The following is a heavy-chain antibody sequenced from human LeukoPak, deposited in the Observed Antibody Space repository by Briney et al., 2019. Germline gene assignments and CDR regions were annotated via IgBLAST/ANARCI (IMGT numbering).Heavy chain of an antibody. D-gene: IGHD4-17*01. Sequence: GGSLRLSCAASGFTFSSYVMSWVRQAPGKGLEWVSAISNSGGTTYYADSVKGRFTISRDNSKNTLFLQVNSLRAEDTAVYYCGKDPNGDYVGAFDMWGQGTMVTVSP. CDR3: GKDPNGDYVGAFDM. J-gene: IGHJ3*02. CDR1: GFTFSSYV. CDR2: ISNSGGTT. V-gene: IGHV3-23*01.